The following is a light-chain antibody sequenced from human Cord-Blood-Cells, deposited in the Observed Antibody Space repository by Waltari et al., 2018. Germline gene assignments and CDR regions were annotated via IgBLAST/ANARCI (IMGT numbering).Light chain of an antibody. V-gene: IGLV2-18*02. J-gene: IGLJ3*02. Sequence: QSALTQPPSVSGSPGQSVTISCTGTSSDVGSYNRVPWYQQPPGTAPKLMIYEVSNRHSGVPDRFSGSKSGNTASLTISGLQAEDEADYYCSSYTSSSTWVFGVGTKLTVL. CDR1: SSDVGSYNR. CDR3: SSYTSSSTWV. CDR2: EVS.